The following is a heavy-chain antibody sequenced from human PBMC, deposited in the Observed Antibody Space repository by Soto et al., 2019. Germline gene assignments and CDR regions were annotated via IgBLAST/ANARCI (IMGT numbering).Heavy chain of an antibody. CDR1: GYPFTDYY. CDR3: ARDLGIPGRPNPSDY. Sequence: ASVKVSCKASGYPFTDYYIHWVRQAPGQGLEWVGWMAPTTGGTNHAQKFQGRVTMSRDTSISTAYMDVSLLNSDDTAVYYCARDLGIPGRPNPSDYWGQGTLVTVSS. J-gene: IGHJ4*02. CDR2: MAPTTGGT. D-gene: IGHD2-2*02. V-gene: IGHV1-2*02.